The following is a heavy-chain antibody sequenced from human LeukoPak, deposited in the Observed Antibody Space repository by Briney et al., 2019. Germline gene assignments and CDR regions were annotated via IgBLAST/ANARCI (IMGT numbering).Heavy chain of an antibody. Sequence: SETLSLTCTVSGDSISNMNYSWGWVRQPPGKGREWIGRVFYSRTSYYNPSLKSPLSISLDTAQNSFTLTLNSATAADTALYVCARLSKGRDYDNWRGYLNYLDPWGQGALVTVSS. J-gene: IGHJ5*02. CDR3: ARLSKGRDYDNWRGYLNYLDP. CDR2: VFYSRTS. D-gene: IGHD3-3*01. V-gene: IGHV4-39*02. CDR1: GDSISNMNYS.